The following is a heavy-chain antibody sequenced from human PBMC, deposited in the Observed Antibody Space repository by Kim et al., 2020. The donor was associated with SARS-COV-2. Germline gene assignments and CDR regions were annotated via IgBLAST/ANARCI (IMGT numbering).Heavy chain of an antibody. J-gene: IGHJ6*02. CDR3: ARLALVGSLDV. CDR2: INPSGATT. D-gene: IGHD2-8*02. CDR1: GYSFINYH. V-gene: IGHV1-46*01. Sequence: ASVKVSCKASGYSFINYHMHWVRQAPGQGLEWMGIINPSGATTSYAQNFQGRVTVNRDTSTSPVFMELRRLTCEDTDVYYCARLALVGSLDVWCQGPRSPSP.